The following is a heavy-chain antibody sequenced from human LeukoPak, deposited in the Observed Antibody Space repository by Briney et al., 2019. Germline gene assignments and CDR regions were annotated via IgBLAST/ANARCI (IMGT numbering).Heavy chain of an antibody. Sequence: ASVKVSCKASGGTFSSYAINWVRQAPGQGLEWMGGIIPIFGTANYEQKFQGRVTITADESTSTAYMELSSLRSEDTAVYYCARDGRVYYFDYWGQGTLVTVSS. J-gene: IGHJ4*02. CDR3: ARDGRVYYFDY. D-gene: IGHD3-16*01. V-gene: IGHV1-69*01. CDR2: IIPIFGTA. CDR1: GGTFSSYA.